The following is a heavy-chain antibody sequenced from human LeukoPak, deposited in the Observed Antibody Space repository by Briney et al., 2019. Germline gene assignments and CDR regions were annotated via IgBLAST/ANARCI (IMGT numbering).Heavy chain of an antibody. CDR1: GFTFSSYA. D-gene: IGHD6-13*01. CDR3: AKDLGSSSSPGIFY. CDR2: ISYDGSNK. V-gene: IGHV3-30*04. J-gene: IGHJ4*02. Sequence: GSLRLSCAASGFTFSSYAMHWVRQAPGKGLEWVAVISYDGSNKYYADSVKGRFTISRDNSKNTLYLQMNSLRAEDTAVYYCAKDLGSSSSPGIFYWGQGTLVTVSS.